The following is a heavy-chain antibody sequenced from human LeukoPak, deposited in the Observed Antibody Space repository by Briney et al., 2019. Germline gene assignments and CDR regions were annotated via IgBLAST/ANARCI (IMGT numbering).Heavy chain of an antibody. J-gene: IGHJ4*02. Sequence: GGSLRLSCAASGFTFSSYSMNWVRQAPGKGLEWVSYISSSSSTIYYADSVKGRFTISRDNAKNSLYLQMNSLRAEDTAVYYCAKDFSGSPYYFDYWGQGTLVTVSS. CDR2: ISSSSSTI. V-gene: IGHV3-48*01. D-gene: IGHD1-26*01. CDR1: GFTFSSYS. CDR3: AKDFSGSPYYFDY.